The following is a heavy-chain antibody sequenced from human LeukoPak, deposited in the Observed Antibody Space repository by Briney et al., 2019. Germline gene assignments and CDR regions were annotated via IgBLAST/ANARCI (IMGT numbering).Heavy chain of an antibody. CDR1: GGSFSGYY. CDR2: INHSGST. D-gene: IGHD6-19*01. CDR3: ARVGYSSGWYAVY. Sequence: PSETLSLTCAGYGGSFSGYYWSWIRQPPGKGLEWIGEINHSGSTKYNPSLKSRVTISIDTSKNQFSLKLTSVTAADTAVYYCARVGYSSGWYAVYWGQGTLVTVSS. V-gene: IGHV4-34*01. J-gene: IGHJ4*02.